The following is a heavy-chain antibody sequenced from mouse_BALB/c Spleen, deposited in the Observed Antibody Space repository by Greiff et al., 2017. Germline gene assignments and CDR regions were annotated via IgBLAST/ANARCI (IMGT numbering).Heavy chain of an antibody. J-gene: IGHJ4*01. Sequence: QVQLQQSGAELVRPGASVTLSCKASGYTFTDYEMHWVKQTPVHGLEWIGAIDPETGGTAYNQKFKGKATLTADTSSSTAYMELRSLTSEDSAVYYCTRGEGYYDAMDYWGQGTSVTVSS. CDR1: GYTFTDYE. CDR3: TRGEGYYDAMDY. V-gene: IGHV1-15*01. CDR2: IDPETGGT. D-gene: IGHD2-2*01.